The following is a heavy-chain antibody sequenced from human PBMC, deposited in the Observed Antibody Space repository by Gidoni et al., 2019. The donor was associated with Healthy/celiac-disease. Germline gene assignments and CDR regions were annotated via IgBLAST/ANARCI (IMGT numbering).Heavy chain of an antibody. V-gene: IGHV3-23*01. Sequence: EVQLLESGGGLVQPGGSLRLSCAASGFTFSSYAMSWFRQAPGKGLEWVSAISGSGGSTYYADSVKGRFTISRDNSKNTLYLQMNSLRAEDTAVYYCAVRGGSNCSSTSCYSYYYYGMDVWGQGTTVTVSS. CDR1: GFTFSSYA. J-gene: IGHJ6*02. CDR3: AVRGGSNCSSTSCYSYYYYGMDV. D-gene: IGHD2-2*02. CDR2: ISGSGGST.